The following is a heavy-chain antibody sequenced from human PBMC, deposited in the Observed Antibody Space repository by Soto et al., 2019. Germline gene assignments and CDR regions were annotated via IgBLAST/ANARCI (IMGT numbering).Heavy chain of an antibody. J-gene: IGHJ6*02. CDR3: ARPRYSSSWYENYYYYGMDV. CDR1: GGSSPSSSYY. V-gene: IGHV4-39*01. Sequence: SETLSLTCTVSGGSSPSSSYYWGWIRQPPGKGLEWIGSIYYSGSTYYNPSLKSRVTISVDTSKNQFSLKLSSVSAADTAVYYCARPRYSSSWYENYYYYGMDVWGQGTTVTVSS. CDR2: IYYSGST. D-gene: IGHD6-13*01.